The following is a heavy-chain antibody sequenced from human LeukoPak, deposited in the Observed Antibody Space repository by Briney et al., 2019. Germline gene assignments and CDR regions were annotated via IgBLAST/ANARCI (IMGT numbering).Heavy chain of an antibody. CDR3: AREKQGARDAFDI. Sequence: SETLSLTCTISGGSISSYYWSWIRQPPGKGLEWIGYIYYSGSTNYNPSLKSRVTISVDTSKNQFSLKLSSVTAADTAVYYCAREKQGARDAFDIWGQGTMVTVSS. J-gene: IGHJ3*02. D-gene: IGHD1-26*01. V-gene: IGHV4-59*01. CDR1: GGSISSYY. CDR2: IYYSGST.